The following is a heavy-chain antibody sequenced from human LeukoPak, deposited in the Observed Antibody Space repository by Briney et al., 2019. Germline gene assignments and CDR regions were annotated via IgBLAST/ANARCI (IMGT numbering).Heavy chain of an antibody. V-gene: IGHV3-30*18. D-gene: IGHD3-3*01. Sequence: GGSLRLSCAASGFTFSSYGMHWVRQAPGKGLEWVAVISYDGSNKYYADSVKGRFTISRDNSKNTLYLQMNSLRAEDTAVYYCAKAGTIFGVVIYYYYYGMDVWGQGTTVTVSS. CDR3: AKAGTIFGVVIYYYYYGMDV. J-gene: IGHJ6*02. CDR2: ISYDGSNK. CDR1: GFTFSSYG.